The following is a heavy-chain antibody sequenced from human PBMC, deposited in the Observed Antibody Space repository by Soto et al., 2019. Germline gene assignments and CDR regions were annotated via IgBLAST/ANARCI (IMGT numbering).Heavy chain of an antibody. CDR2: VYYSGST. CDR1: GGSITSSNW. Sequence: QVQLQESGPGLVKPSGTLFLTCAVSGGSITSSNWWSWVRQPPGKGLEWIGEVYYSGSTNYNLSLKSRVAMSVDKSKNQFSLHLSSVTAADTAVYFCARDRQPRSYTYNGMDVWGQGTTVTVSS. CDR3: ARDRQPRSYTYNGMDV. J-gene: IGHJ6*02. D-gene: IGHD1-1*01. V-gene: IGHV4-4*02.